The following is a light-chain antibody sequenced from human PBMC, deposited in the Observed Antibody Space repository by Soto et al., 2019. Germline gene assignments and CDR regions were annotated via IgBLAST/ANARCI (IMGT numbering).Light chain of an antibody. CDR3: QSYDSSLSGYV. J-gene: IGLJ1*01. V-gene: IGLV1-40*01. CDR1: RSNIGAGYE. CDR2: ENN. Sequence: QSVLTQPPSVSEAPGQRVTISCTGSRSNIGAGYEAHWYQQVPGTAPKLLIYENNNRPSGVPDRFSGSKSGTSASLAITGLQAEDEAEYYWQSYDSSLSGYVFGTGTKLTVL.